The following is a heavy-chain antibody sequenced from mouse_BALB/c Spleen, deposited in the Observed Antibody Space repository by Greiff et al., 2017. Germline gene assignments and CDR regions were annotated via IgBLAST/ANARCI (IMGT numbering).Heavy chain of an antibody. CDR3: ARCLYDGYYYYAMDY. V-gene: IGHV3-8*02. J-gene: IGHJ4*01. Sequence: EVQLVESGPSLVKPSQTLSLTCSVTGDSITSGYWNWIRKFPGNKLEYMGYISYSGSTYYNPSLKSRISITRDTSKNQYYLQLNSVTTEDTATYYCARCLYDGYYYYAMDYWGQGTSVTVSS. CDR1: GDSITSGY. D-gene: IGHD2-3*01. CDR2: ISYSGST.